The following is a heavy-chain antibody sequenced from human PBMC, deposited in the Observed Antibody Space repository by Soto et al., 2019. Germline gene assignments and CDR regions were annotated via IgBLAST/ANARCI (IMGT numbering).Heavy chain of an antibody. CDR2: ISGSGGST. CDR3: AKDVGTIFGVVSRPYYFDY. CDR1: GFTFSSYA. Sequence: PGGSLRLSCAASGFTFSSYAMSGVRHAPGKGLEWVSAISGSGGSTYYADSVKGRFTISRDNSKNTLYLQMNSLRAEDTAVYYCAKDVGTIFGVVSRPYYFDYWGQGTLVTVSS. V-gene: IGHV3-23*01. D-gene: IGHD3-3*01. J-gene: IGHJ4*02.